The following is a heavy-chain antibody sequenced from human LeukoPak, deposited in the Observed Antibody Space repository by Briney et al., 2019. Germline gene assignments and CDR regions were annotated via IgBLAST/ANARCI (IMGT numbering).Heavy chain of an antibody. Sequence: SQTLSLTCTVSGGSISSGDYYWSWIRQPPGKGLEWIGYIYYSGSTYYNPSLKSRVTISVDTSKNQFSLKLSSVTAADTAVYYCARTYYDILTGYDAFDIWGQGTMVTVSS. V-gene: IGHV4-30-4*08. J-gene: IGHJ3*02. D-gene: IGHD3-9*01. CDR1: GGSISSGDYY. CDR2: IYYSGST. CDR3: ARTYYDILTGYDAFDI.